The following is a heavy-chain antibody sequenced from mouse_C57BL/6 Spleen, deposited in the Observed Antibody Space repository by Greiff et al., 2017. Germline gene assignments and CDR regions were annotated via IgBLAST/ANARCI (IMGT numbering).Heavy chain of an antibody. Sequence: EVQLQPSGPELVKPGASVKISCKASGYSFIGYYMHWVKQSHGNILDWIGYIYPYIGVSSYNQTFKGKATLTVDNSSSTAYMELRSLTSEDSAVYDCAREAHGYDEGGYFDYWGQGTTLTVSS. D-gene: IGHD2-2*01. J-gene: IGHJ2*01. V-gene: IGHV1-31*01. CDR1: GYSFIGYY. CDR2: IYPYIGVS. CDR3: AREAHGYDEGGYFDY.